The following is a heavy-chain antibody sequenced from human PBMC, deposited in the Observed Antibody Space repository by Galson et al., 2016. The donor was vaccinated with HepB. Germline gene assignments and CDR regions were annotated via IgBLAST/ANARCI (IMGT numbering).Heavy chain of an antibody. D-gene: IGHD1-26*01. V-gene: IGHV3-7*03. CDR2: IKKDGNEK. Sequence: SLRLSCAAFGFTFSSYWMNWVRQAPGKGLQWVANIKKDGNEKNYVDFVKGRFTISRDNAKNSLYLQMNSLRAEDTAVYYCAGGAGWTEDYWGQGTLVTVSS. CDR3: AGGAGWTEDY. J-gene: IGHJ4*02. CDR1: GFTFSSYW.